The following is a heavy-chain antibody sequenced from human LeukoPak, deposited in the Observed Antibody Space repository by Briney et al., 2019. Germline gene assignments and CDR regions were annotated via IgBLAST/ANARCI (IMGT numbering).Heavy chain of an antibody. D-gene: IGHD5-12*01. J-gene: IGHJ4*02. Sequence: GGSLRLSCAASGFTFSSYGMHWVRQAPGKGLEWVAVISYDGSNKYYADSVKGRFTISRDNSKNTLYLQMNSLRAEDTAVYYCAKDLGVATIRVPVTWGQGTLVTVSS. V-gene: IGHV3-30*18. CDR1: GFTFSSYG. CDR3: AKDLGVATIRVPVT. CDR2: ISYDGSNK.